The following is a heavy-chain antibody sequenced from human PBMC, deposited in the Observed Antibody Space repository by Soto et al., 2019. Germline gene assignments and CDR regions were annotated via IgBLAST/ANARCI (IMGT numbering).Heavy chain of an antibody. J-gene: IGHJ3*02. D-gene: IGHD3-10*01. CDR2: INPSGGST. V-gene: IGHV1-46*01. CDR1: GYTFTSYY. Sequence: ASVKVSCKASGYTFTSYYMHWVRQAPGQGLEWMGIINPSGGSTSYAQKFQGRVTMTRDTSTSTVYMELSSLRSEDTAVYYCARVTNRYYYGPTDAFDIWGQGTTVTVSS. CDR3: ARVTNRYYYGPTDAFDI.